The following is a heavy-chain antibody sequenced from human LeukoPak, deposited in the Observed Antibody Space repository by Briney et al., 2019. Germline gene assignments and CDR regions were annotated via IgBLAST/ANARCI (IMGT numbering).Heavy chain of an antibody. V-gene: IGHV3-23*01. CDR3: AKGVIAARPNNWFDP. CDR1: GFTFSSYA. Sequence: GGSLRLSCAASGFTFSSYAMSWVRQAPGKGLEWVSAISGSGGSTYYADSVKGRFTISRDNSKNTLYLQMNRLRAEDTAVYYCAKGVIAARPNNWFDPWGQGTLVTVSS. J-gene: IGHJ5*02. CDR2: ISGSGGST. D-gene: IGHD6-6*01.